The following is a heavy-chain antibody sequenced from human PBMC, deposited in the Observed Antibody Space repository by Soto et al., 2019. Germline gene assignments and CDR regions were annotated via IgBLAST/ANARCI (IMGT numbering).Heavy chain of an antibody. CDR3: ASLRGYSYGSNWFDP. CDR2: INHSGST. D-gene: IGHD5-18*01. Sequence: QVQLQQWGAGLLKPSETLSLTCAVYGGSFSGYYWSWIRQPPGKGLEWIGEINHSGSTNYNPSLKGRFTIPVDTAKNQFSLKLSSVTAADTAVYYCASLRGYSYGSNWFDPWGQGTLVTVSS. CDR1: GGSFSGYY. V-gene: IGHV4-34*01. J-gene: IGHJ5*02.